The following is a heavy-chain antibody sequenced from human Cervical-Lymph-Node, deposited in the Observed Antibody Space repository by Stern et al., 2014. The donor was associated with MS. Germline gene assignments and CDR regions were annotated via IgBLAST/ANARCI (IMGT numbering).Heavy chain of an antibody. CDR2: INKSGRT. CDR3: ARQHTPYTYGASFDY. CDR1: RGSLGNNH. D-gene: IGHD5-18*01. Sequence: VQLVESGPGLVKPSEILSLTCTVSRGSLGNNHLSWIRQPPGKGLEQIGYINKSGRTHYNPSLTSRGTISVNTSKNQFSLRLTSVTAADTAVYYCARQHTPYTYGASFDYWGQGTPVTVSS. V-gene: IGHV4-59*08. J-gene: IGHJ4*02.